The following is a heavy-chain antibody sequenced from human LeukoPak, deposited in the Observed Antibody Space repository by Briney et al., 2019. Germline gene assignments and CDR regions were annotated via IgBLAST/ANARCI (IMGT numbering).Heavy chain of an antibody. Sequence: SVKVSCKASGGTFSSYAISWVRQAPGQGLEWMGGIIPIFGTANYAQKFQGRVTITADESTSTAYMELSSLRSEDTAVYYCARVDCSSTSCRPFLFDYWGQGTLVTVSS. V-gene: IGHV1-69*13. CDR1: GGTFSSYA. J-gene: IGHJ4*02. D-gene: IGHD2-2*01. CDR3: ARVDCSSTSCRPFLFDY. CDR2: IIPIFGTA.